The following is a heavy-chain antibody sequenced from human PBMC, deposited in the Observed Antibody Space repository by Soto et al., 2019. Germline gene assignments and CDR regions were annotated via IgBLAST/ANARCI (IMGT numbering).Heavy chain of an antibody. CDR2: IYYSGKT. CDR1: GGSISSGGYY. V-gene: IGHV4-31*03. CDR3: ARGSFSSSSSWFDP. J-gene: IGHJ5*02. Sequence: PSETLSLTCTVSGGSISSGGYYWSWIRQHPGKGLEWIGYIYYSGKTYYNPSLHSRVSIAVDTTENHFTLKLTSVTAADTSVYYCARGSFSSSSSWFDPWGRGTLVTVSS. D-gene: IGHD6-6*01.